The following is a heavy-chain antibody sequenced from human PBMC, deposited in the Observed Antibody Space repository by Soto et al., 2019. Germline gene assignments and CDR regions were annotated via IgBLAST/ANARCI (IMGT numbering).Heavy chain of an antibody. CDR2: IIPIFGTA. CDR3: AKPCIAAAGTGEYFQQ. CDR1: GGTFSSYA. D-gene: IGHD6-13*01. V-gene: IGHV1-69*13. J-gene: IGHJ1*01. Sequence: GASVKVSCKASGGTFSSYAISWVRQAPGQGLEWMGGIIPIFGTANYAQKFQGRVTITADESTSTAYMELSSLRSEDTAVYYCAKPCIAAAGTGEYFQQWGQGTLVTVYS.